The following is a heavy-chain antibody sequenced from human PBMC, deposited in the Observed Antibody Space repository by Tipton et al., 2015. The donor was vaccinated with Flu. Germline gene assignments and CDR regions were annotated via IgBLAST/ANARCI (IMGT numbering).Heavy chain of an antibody. J-gene: IGHJ3*02. D-gene: IGHD6-19*01. Sequence: SLRLSCATSGFTFSHYWMDWVRQAPGKGLEWVASINQDGSEKHYVESVKGRFTISRDNAKNSLYLQMNSLRAEDTAVYYCARALNSGREYAFDIWGQGAVVTVSS. CDR1: GFTFSHYW. CDR2: INQDGSEK. CDR3: ARALNSGREYAFDI. V-gene: IGHV3-7*01.